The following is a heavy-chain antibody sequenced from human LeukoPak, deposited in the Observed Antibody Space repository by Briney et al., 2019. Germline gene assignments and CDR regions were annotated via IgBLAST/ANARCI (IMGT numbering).Heavy chain of an antibody. CDR2: ISGSGGST. D-gene: IGHD6-19*01. Sequence: GGSLRLSCAASGFTFSSYAMSWVRQAPGKGLEWVSAISGSGGSTYYADSVKGRFTISRDSSKNTLYLQMNSLRAEDTAVYYCAKAVAVAGTTALFDYWGQGTLVTVSS. V-gene: IGHV3-23*01. CDR1: GFTFSSYA. CDR3: AKAVAVAGTTALFDY. J-gene: IGHJ4*02.